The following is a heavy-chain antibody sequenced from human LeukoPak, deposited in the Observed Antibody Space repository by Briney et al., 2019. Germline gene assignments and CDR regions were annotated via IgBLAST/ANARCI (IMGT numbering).Heavy chain of an antibody. D-gene: IGHD3-3*01. Sequence: PSETLSLTCAVYGGSFSGYYWSWIRQPAGKGLEWIGRIYTSGSTNYNPSLKSRVTISVDTSKNQFSLKLSSVTAADTAVYYCARDPGRITIFGVVSDAFDIWGQGTMVTVSS. V-gene: IGHV4-4*07. CDR2: IYTSGST. CDR1: GGSFSGYY. CDR3: ARDPGRITIFGVVSDAFDI. J-gene: IGHJ3*02.